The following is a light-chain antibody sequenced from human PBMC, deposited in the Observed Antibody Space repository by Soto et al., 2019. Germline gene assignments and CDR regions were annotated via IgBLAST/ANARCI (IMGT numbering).Light chain of an antibody. CDR3: QQYGGSTT. CDR2: GPS. V-gene: IGKV3-20*01. Sequence: EIVLTQSPGTLSLSPGERATLSCRASQSLISGYLAWYQQKPGQAPRLLIYGPSSRATGIPDRFSGSGSGTDFTLTINRLEPEDFAVYYCQQYGGSTTFGGGTKVEIK. J-gene: IGKJ4*01. CDR1: QSLISGY.